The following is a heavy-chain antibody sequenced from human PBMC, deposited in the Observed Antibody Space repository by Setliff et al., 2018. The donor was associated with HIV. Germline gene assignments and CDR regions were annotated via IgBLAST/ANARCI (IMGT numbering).Heavy chain of an antibody. CDR1: GESFNTYF. CDR2: IYYSGST. V-gene: IGHV4-34*09. CDR3: ARCIPDYYNYYMDV. Sequence: PSETLSLTCAVYGESFNTYFWSWIRQPPGKGLEWIGNIYYSGSTYYNPSLKSRIIISVDTSKNQFSLKLSSVTAADTAVYYCARCIPDYYNYYMDVWGKGTTVTVSS. J-gene: IGHJ6*03. D-gene: IGHD2-21*01.